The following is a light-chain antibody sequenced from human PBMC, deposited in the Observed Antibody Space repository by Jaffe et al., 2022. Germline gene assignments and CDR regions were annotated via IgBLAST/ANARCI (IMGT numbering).Light chain of an antibody. CDR2: DVS. Sequence: QSALTQPASVSGSPGQSITVSCIGTSSDIGPYNYVSWYQQHPGKAPKLIIFDVSSRPSGVSGRFSGSKSGNTASLTISGLQTEDEADYYCSSYTSSSTFLVFGGGTKLTVL. V-gene: IGLV2-14*03. J-gene: IGLJ3*02. CDR1: SSDIGPYNY. CDR3: SSYTSSSTFLV.